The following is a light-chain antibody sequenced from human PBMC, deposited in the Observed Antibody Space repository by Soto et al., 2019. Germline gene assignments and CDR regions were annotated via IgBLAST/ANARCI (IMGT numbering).Light chain of an antibody. CDR2: QAS. V-gene: IGKV1-5*03. CDR3: QQYKSYFRT. CDR1: QSVSGW. J-gene: IGKJ1*01. Sequence: PSSLSASVEDTVTVNCRASQSVSGWLAWYQQKPGKAPKLLIYQASSLQSGVPSRFSGSGSETEFTLTISSLLPDDFATYFCQQYKSYFRTFGQGTKVHIK.